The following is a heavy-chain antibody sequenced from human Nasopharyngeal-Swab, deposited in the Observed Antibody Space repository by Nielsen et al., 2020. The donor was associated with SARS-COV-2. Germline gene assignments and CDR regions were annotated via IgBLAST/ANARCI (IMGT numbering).Heavy chain of an antibody. V-gene: IGHV4-34*01. Sequence: SETLSLTCAVYGGSFSGYYWSWIRQSPGKGLEWLGQINYSGTTNYNPSLKSRVAISVDTSKNQFSLKLNSVTAADTAVYYCASGARRGRVPFDYWGQGTQVTVSS. CDR1: GGSFSGYY. CDR2: INYSGTT. J-gene: IGHJ4*02. D-gene: IGHD3-16*01. CDR3: ASGARRGRVPFDY.